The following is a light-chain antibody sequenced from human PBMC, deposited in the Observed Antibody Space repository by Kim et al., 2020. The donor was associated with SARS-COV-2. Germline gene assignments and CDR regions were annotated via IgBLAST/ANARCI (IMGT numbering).Light chain of an antibody. CDR1: QSVDSRF. CDR2: GTS. Sequence: LSHGRTAALSCRTSQSVDSRFFSWYQQMPGQAPRLLIYGTSTRATGIPDRFSGSGSGTDFTLTISRLEPEDVAVYYCQQYGSAPRTFGQGTKLEI. V-gene: IGKV3-20*01. CDR3: QQYGSAPRT. J-gene: IGKJ2*01.